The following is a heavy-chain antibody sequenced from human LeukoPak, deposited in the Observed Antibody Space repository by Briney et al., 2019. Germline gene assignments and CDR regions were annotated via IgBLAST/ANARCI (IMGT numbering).Heavy chain of an antibody. V-gene: IGHV3-7*01. J-gene: IGHJ4*02. CDR2: IKPDGNAK. CDR3: ARDRAYNTFDY. CDR1: GFTFSSSW. D-gene: IGHD1-14*01. Sequence: GGSLTLSCAASGFTFSSSWLTWVRQAPGKGLEWVANIKPDGNAKNYVDYVKGRFTISRDNAKNSLYLQLNSLRADDTAVYYCARDRAYNTFDYWGQGTLVAVSS.